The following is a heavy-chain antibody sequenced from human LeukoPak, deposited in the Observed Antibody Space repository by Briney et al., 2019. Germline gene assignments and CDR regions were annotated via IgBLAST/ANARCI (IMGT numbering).Heavy chain of an antibody. V-gene: IGHV1-69*02. CDR2: IIPILGIA. D-gene: IGHD3-22*01. CDR3: ARAQDSSGYDAFDI. Sequence: SVKVSCKASGGTFSSYTISWVRQAPGQGLEWLGRIIPILGIANYAQKFQGRVTITADKSTSTAYMELSSLRSEDTAVYYCARAQDSSGYDAFDIWGQGTMVTVSS. J-gene: IGHJ3*02. CDR1: GGTFSSYT.